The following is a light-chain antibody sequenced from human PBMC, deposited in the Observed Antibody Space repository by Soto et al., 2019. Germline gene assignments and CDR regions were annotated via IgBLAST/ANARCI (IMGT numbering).Light chain of an antibody. CDR1: QSVSSN. CDR2: GAS. Sequence: EIVMTQSPATLSVSPGERATLSCRASQSVSSNLAWYQQKPGQAPRLLIYGASTRATGIPARFSGSESGTEFTLTISSLQSEDFSIYSYHQYNNWPPFTFGQGTKLEIK. CDR3: HQYNNWPPFT. V-gene: IGKV3-15*01. J-gene: IGKJ2*01.